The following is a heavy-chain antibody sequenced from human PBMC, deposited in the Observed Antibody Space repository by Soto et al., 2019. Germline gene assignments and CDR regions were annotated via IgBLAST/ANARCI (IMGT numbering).Heavy chain of an antibody. V-gene: IGHV4-61*01. D-gene: IGHD6-13*01. Sequence: SETLSLTCTVSGGSVSSGSYYWSWIRQPPGKGLEWIGYIYYSGSTNYNPSLKSRVTISVDTSKNQFSLKLSSVTAADTAVYYCAIAMATAAENWFDPWGQGTLVTVSS. J-gene: IGHJ5*02. CDR1: GGSVSSGSYY. CDR2: IYYSGST. CDR3: AIAMATAAENWFDP.